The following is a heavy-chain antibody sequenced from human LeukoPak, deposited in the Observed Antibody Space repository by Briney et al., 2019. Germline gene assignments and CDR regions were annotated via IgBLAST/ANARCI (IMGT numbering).Heavy chain of an antibody. Sequence: ASVKVSCKASGYTFTSYGISWVRQAPGQGLEWMGWISGYNGNTNYAQQKLQGRVTMTTDTSTSTAYMELRSLRSDDTAVYYCARDSRSYYYDSSGQWGQGTLVTVSS. V-gene: IGHV1-18*01. D-gene: IGHD3-22*01. J-gene: IGHJ4*02. CDR2: ISGYNGNT. CDR3: ARDSRSYYYDSSGQ. CDR1: GYTFTSYG.